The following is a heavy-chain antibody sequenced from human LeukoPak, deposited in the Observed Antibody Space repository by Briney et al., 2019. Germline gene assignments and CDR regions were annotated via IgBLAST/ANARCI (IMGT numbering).Heavy chain of an antibody. Sequence: GGSLRLSCSASGFTFSSNALHWVRQAPGKGLEYVSAISGKGGSTEYADSVKGRFTMSRDNAKNSLYLQVNSLREEDTAGYCRARERDIVGALVPYYFDYWGQGTLVTVSS. D-gene: IGHD1-26*01. CDR1: GFTFSSNA. J-gene: IGHJ4*02. CDR2: ISGKGGST. CDR3: ARERDIVGALVPYYFDY. V-gene: IGHV3-64*04.